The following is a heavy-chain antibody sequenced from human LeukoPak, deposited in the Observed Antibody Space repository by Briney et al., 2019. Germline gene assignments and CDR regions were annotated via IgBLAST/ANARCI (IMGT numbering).Heavy chain of an antibody. J-gene: IGHJ4*02. CDR3: ASRRYCSSTSCSLYFDY. CDR2: INHSGST. D-gene: IGHD2-2*01. V-gene: IGHV4-34*01. Sequence: PSETLSLTCAVYGGSFSGYYWSWIRQPPGKGLEWIGEINHSGSTNYNPSLKSRVTISVDTSKNQFSLKLSSVTAADTAVYYCASRRYCSSTSCSLYFDYWGQGTLVTVSS. CDR1: GGSFSGYY.